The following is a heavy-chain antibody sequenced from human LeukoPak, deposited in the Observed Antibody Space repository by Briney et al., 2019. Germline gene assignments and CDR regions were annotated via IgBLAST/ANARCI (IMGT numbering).Heavy chain of an antibody. J-gene: IGHJ4*02. CDR2: VYSAGST. CDR1: GFTVSSNY. V-gene: IGHV3-53*01. CDR3: ARGYDYGDYFDY. Sequence: GGSLRLSCAASGFTVSSNYMNWGRQAPGKGLEWVSVVYSAGSTYYADSVKGRFTISRDNSKNTVYLQMNSLRAEDTAVYYCARGYDYGDYFDYWGQGTLVTVSA. D-gene: IGHD4-17*01.